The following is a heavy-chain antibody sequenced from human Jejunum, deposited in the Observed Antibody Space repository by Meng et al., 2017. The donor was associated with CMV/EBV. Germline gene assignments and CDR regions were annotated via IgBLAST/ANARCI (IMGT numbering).Heavy chain of an antibody. V-gene: IGHV3-7*01. D-gene: IGHD1-26*01. CDR2: IRDDGNEK. CDR3: ARDPPASYYPPNV. Sequence: SGFTFSTYWMSWVRQSPAKGLEWLCQIRDDGNEKHYVDSVRGRFTISRDNAKNSLYLQMNSLRAEDTAVYYCARDPPASYYPPNVWGQGTTVTVSS. CDR1: GFTFSTYW. J-gene: IGHJ6*02.